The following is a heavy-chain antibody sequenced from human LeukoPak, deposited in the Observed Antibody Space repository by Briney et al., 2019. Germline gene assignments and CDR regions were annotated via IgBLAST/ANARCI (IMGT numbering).Heavy chain of an antibody. D-gene: IGHD1-14*01. CDR3: ARNLGTLATGGVALDI. V-gene: IGHV3-66*01. CDR2: IYTGGST. J-gene: IGHJ3*02. CDR1: GFADSSKY. Sequence: PGGSLRLSCVASGFADSSKYMSWIRQAPGKGLEWVSVIYTGGSTHYPDSVMGRFTISRDDSKNTVSLQMNSLRAEDTAVYYCARNLGTLATGGVALDIWGQGTMVTVAS.